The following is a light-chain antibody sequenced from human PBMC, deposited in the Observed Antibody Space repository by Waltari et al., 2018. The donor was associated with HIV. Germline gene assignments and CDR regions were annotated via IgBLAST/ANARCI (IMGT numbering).Light chain of an antibody. CDR1: SSDVGGYNF. V-gene: IGLV2-14*03. J-gene: IGLJ3*02. CDR2: DVT. CDR3: ESYTSTSVWV. Sequence: QSALTQPASVSGSPGQSITISCTGSSSDVGGYNFVSWYQQHPGKAPRVLIYDVTTRPAGVFERFSGSRAGDTASLTISGLQPEDEADYYCESYTSTSVWVFGGGTRLTVL.